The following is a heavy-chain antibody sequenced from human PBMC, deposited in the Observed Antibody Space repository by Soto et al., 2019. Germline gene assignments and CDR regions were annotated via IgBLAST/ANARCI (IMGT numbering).Heavy chain of an antibody. CDR3: ATTRRYGSGSAAVDY. CDR1: GGTFSSYA. Sequence: QVQLVQSGAEVKKPGSSVKVSCKASGGTFSSYAISWVRQAPGQGLEWMGGIIPSFGTANYAQKFQGRVTITADESTSTDYMELSSLRSEDTAVYYCATTRRYGSGSAAVDYWGQGTLVTVSS. D-gene: IGHD3-10*01. V-gene: IGHV1-69*01. J-gene: IGHJ4*02. CDR2: IIPSFGTA.